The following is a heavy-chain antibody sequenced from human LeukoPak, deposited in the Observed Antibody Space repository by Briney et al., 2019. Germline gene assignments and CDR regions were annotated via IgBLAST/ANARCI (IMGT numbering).Heavy chain of an antibody. Sequence: ASVKVSCKASGFTFTNIHLHWARQAPGQGFEWMGWINADNGGTNYEQKFQGRVTLTRDTSISTAHMELSRLTSDDTAVYYCATIMSGHWYFDLWGRGTLVTVSS. CDR2: INADNGGT. CDR3: ATIMSGHWYFDL. J-gene: IGHJ2*01. CDR1: GFTFTNIH. V-gene: IGHV1-2*02. D-gene: IGHD3-16*01.